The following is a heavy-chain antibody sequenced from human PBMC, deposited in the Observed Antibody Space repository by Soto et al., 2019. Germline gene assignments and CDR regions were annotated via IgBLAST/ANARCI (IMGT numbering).Heavy chain of an antibody. Sequence: QVQLQESGPGLVKPSQTLSLTCTVSGGSISSGDYYWSWIRQPPGKGMEWSGYIYYSGSTYYNPSLKSRVTISVDTSKNQFSLKLSSVTAADTAVYYCARALGYCSSTSCYTFFDYWGQGTLVTVSS. V-gene: IGHV4-30-4*01. J-gene: IGHJ4*02. CDR1: GGSISSGDYY. CDR3: ARALGYCSSTSCYTFFDY. D-gene: IGHD2-2*02. CDR2: IYYSGST.